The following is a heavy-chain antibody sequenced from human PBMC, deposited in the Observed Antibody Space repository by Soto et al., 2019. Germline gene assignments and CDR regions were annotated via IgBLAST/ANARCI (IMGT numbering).Heavy chain of an antibody. Sequence: GGSLRLSCAASGFTFSSYSMNWVRQAPGKGLEWVSSISISSSYIYYADSMKGRFTISRDNAKNSLYLQMNSLRAEDTAVYYCARDCRVYSSGWQNDAFDIWGQGTMVTVSS. CDR1: GFTFSSYS. CDR3: ARDCRVYSSGWQNDAFDI. J-gene: IGHJ3*02. V-gene: IGHV3-21*01. CDR2: ISISSSYI. D-gene: IGHD6-19*01.